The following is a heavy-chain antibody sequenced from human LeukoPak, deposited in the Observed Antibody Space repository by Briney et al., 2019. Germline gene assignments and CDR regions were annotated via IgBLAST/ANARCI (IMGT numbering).Heavy chain of an antibody. CDR2: INPSGGST. J-gene: IGHJ3*02. D-gene: IGHD1-26*01. Sequence: ASVKVSCKASGYTFTSYYMHWVRQAPGQGLEWMGIINPSGGSTSYAQKFQGRVTMTRDTSTSTVYMELSSLRSEDTAVYYCARARRKIVGATTVSVRAFDIWGQGTMVTVSS. CDR3: ARARRKIVGATTVSVRAFDI. V-gene: IGHV1-46*01. CDR1: GYTFTSYY.